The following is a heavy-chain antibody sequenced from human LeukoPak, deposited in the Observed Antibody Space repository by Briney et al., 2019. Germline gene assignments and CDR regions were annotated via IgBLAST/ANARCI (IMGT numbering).Heavy chain of an antibody. D-gene: IGHD3-10*01. CDR2: IIPIFGTA. J-gene: IGHJ5*02. V-gene: IGHV1-69*05. CDR3: ARAGSERYNWFDP. CDR1: GSTFSSYA. Sequence: ASVKVSCKASGSTFSSYAISWVRQAPGQGLEWMGGIIPIFGTANYAQKFQGRVTITTDESTSTAYMELSSLRSEDTAVYYCARAGSERYNWFDPWGQGTLVTVSS.